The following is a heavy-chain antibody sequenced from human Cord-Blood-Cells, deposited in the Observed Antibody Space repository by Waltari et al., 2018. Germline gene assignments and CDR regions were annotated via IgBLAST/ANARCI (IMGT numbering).Heavy chain of an antibody. Sequence: QVQLQESGPGLVKPSQPLSLTCTVSGGSISSGSHYWSWIRQPAGKGLEWMGYIYTSGSTNYNPSLKSRVTISVDTSKNQFSLKLSSVTAADTAVYYCARGGSSDAFDIWGQGTMVTVSS. CDR1: GGSISSGSHY. V-gene: IGHV4-61*09. D-gene: IGHD6-6*01. CDR2: IYTSGST. CDR3: ARGGSSDAFDI. J-gene: IGHJ3*02.